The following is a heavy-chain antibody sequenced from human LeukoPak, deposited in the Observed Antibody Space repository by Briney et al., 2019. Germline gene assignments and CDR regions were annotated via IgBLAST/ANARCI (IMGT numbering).Heavy chain of an antibody. CDR3: ARRSSSGSAFDI. D-gene: IGHD6-25*01. CDR2: MNPNSGNT. J-gene: IGHJ3*02. CDR1: GYTFTSYD. Sequence: ASVKVSCKASGYTFTSYDINRVRQATGQGLEWMGWMNPNSGNTGYAQKFQGRVTMTRSTSIGTAYMEMSSLRSEDTAVYYCARRSSSGSAFDIWGQGTTVTVSS. V-gene: IGHV1-8*01.